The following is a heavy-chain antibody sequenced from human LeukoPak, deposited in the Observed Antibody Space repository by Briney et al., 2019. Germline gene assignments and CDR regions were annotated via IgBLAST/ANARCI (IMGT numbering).Heavy chain of an antibody. Sequence: ASVTVSCKASGYTFTSHGISWVRQAPGQGLEWMGWISTYNGNTNYAQKLRGRLTMTTDTSTSTAYMELRSLRSDDTAVYYCARDPHEFSSGWSQFDYWGQGTLVTVSS. CDR2: ISTYNGNT. D-gene: IGHD6-19*01. CDR1: GYTFTSHG. V-gene: IGHV1-18*01. CDR3: ARDPHEFSSGWSQFDY. J-gene: IGHJ4*02.